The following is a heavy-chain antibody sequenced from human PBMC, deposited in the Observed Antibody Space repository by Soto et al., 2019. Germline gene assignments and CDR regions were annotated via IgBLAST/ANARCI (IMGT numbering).Heavy chain of an antibody. CDR2: ISYDGSNK. Sequence: PGGSLRLSCAASGFTFSSYAMHWVRQAPGKGLEWVAVISYDGSNKYYADSVKGRFTISRDNSKNTLYLQMNSLRAEDTAVYYCAREGNDSSGWYVLYYYYGMDVWGQGTTVTVSS. CDR3: AREGNDSSGWYVLYYYYGMDV. V-gene: IGHV3-30-3*01. D-gene: IGHD6-19*01. CDR1: GFTFSSYA. J-gene: IGHJ6*02.